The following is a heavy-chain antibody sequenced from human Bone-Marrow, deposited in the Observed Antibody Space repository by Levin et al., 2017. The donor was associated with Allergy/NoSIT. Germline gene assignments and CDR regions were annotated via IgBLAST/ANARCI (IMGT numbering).Heavy chain of an antibody. CDR3: ARRGLYCSGGSCYSDAFDI. CDR1: GYSFTSYW. Sequence: PGESLKISCKGSGYSFTSYWIGWVRQMPGKGLEWMGIIYPGDSDTRYSPSFQGQVTISADKSISTAYLQWSSLKASDTAMYYCARRGLYCSGGSCYSDAFDIWGQGTMVTVSS. J-gene: IGHJ3*02. V-gene: IGHV5-51*01. CDR2: IYPGDSDT. D-gene: IGHD2-15*01.